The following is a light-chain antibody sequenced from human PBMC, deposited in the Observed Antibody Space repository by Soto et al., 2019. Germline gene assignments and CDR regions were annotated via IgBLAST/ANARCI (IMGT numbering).Light chain of an antibody. J-gene: IGLJ1*01. Sequence: QPVLTQPPSVSEAPRQRVTISCSGSSSNIGNNAVNWYQQLPGKAPKLLIYYDDLLPSGVSDRFSGSKSGTSASLAISGLQSEDEADYYCAAWDDSLNEGVFGTGTKLTVL. CDR1: SSNIGNNA. V-gene: IGLV1-36*01. CDR3: AAWDDSLNEGV. CDR2: YDD.